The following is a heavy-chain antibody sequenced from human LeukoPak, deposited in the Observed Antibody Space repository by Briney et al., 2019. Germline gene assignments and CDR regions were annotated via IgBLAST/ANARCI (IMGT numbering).Heavy chain of an antibody. CDR2: IRGSGGST. V-gene: IGHV3-23*01. CDR3: AKEAYSYGQNWFDP. Sequence: GGSLRLSCAASGFTFSSYAMTWVRQDPGKGLEWVSTIRGSGGSTYYADSVKGRFTISRDNSKNTLYLQMNSLRAEDTAIYYCAKEAYSYGQNWFDPWGQGTLVTVSS. CDR1: GFTFSSYA. D-gene: IGHD5-18*01. J-gene: IGHJ5*02.